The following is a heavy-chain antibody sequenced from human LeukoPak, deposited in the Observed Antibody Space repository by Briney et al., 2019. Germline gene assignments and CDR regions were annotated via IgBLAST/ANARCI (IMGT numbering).Heavy chain of an antibody. CDR3: GELGITMIGGV. CDR1: GFTFSSYE. J-gene: IGHJ6*04. CDR2: ISSSGSTI. Sequence: GGSLRLSCAASGFTFSSYEMNWVRQAPGKGLEWVSYISSSGSTIYYAHSVKGRFTISRDNAKNSLYLQMNSPRAEDTAVYYCGELGITMIGGVWGKGTTVTISS. V-gene: IGHV3-48*03. D-gene: IGHD3-10*02.